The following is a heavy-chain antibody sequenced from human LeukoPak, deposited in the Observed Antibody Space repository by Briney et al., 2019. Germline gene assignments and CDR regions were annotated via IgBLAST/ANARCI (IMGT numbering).Heavy chain of an antibody. D-gene: IGHD5-12*01. CDR2: ISSNNRYI. Sequence: GGSLRLSCAASGFTFSTYSMNWVRQAPGKGLEWVSSISSNNRYIYYADSVKGRFTISRDNSKNTLYLQMNSLRAEDTAVYYCARDGYDGDLDYWGQGTLVTVSS. J-gene: IGHJ4*02. CDR1: GFTFSTYS. CDR3: ARDGYDGDLDY. V-gene: IGHV3-21*01.